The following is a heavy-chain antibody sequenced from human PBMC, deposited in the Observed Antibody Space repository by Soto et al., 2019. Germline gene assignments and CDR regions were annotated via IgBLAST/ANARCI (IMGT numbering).Heavy chain of an antibody. CDR1: GGSISSSSYY. CDR2: IYYSGST. D-gene: IGHD3-22*01. V-gene: IGHV4-39*01. J-gene: IGHJ4*02. Sequence: QLQLQESGPGLVKPSETLSLTCTVSGGSISSSSYYWGWIRQPPGKGLEWIGSIYYSGSTYYNPSLKSRVTISVDTSKNQFSLKLSSVTAADTAVYYCARHPTYYYDSSGPTRVDYWGQGTLVTVSS. CDR3: ARHPTYYYDSSGPTRVDY.